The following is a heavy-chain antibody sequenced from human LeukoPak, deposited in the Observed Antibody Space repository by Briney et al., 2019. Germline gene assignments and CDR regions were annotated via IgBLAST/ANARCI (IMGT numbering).Heavy chain of an antibody. J-gene: IGHJ4*02. Sequence: GGSLRLSCAASGFTFSSYAMSWVRQAPGQGLEWVSTISGSGGSTYYADSVKGRFTISRDNSKNTLYLQMNSLRAEDTAVYYCAKFPKSSGYYYYFDYWGQGTLVTVSS. CDR2: ISGSGGST. CDR3: AKFPKSSGYYYYFDY. CDR1: GFTFSSYA. D-gene: IGHD3-22*01. V-gene: IGHV3-23*01.